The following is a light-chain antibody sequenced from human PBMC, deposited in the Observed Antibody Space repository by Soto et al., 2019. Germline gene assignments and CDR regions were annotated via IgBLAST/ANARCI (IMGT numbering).Light chain of an antibody. CDR1: SSNIGAGYY. J-gene: IGLJ1*01. V-gene: IGLV1-40*01. CDR3: KPYDISLRGYV. Sequence: QSVLTQPPSVSGAPGQRVTISCTGSSSNIGAGYYVHWYQQLPGTAPKLLIYGHSNRPSGVHDRFSGSKSGTSASLAITGLQAEDEADYYCKPYDISLRGYVFGTGTTLTVL. CDR2: GHS.